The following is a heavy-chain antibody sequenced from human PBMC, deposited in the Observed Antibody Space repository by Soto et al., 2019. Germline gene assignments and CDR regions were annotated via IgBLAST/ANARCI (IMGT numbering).Heavy chain of an antibody. CDR1: GGSISSGGYS. V-gene: IGHV4-30-2*01. D-gene: IGHD3-16*01. CDR2: IFHSGST. CDR3: ARGIMGVLKYFDY. Sequence: SETLSLTCAVSGGSISSGGYSWSWIRQPPGTGLEWIGYIFHSGSTYYNPSLKSRVTISVDRSKNQFSLKLSSVTAADTAVYYCARGIMGVLKYFDYWGQGTLVTVSS. J-gene: IGHJ4*02.